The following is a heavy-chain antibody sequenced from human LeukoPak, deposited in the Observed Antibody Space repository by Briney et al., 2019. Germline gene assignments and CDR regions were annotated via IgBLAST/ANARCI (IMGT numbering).Heavy chain of an antibody. Sequence: PGGSLRLSCAASGFTFDDYGMHWVRQGPGKGLEWVSSISRNSGSVDYADSVKGRFTISRDNAKNTLHLQMNSLRAEDTAVYYCAREDTAMFDYWGQGTLVTVSS. D-gene: IGHD5-18*01. V-gene: IGHV3-9*01. J-gene: IGHJ4*02. CDR1: GFTFDDYG. CDR3: AREDTAMFDY. CDR2: ISRNSGSV.